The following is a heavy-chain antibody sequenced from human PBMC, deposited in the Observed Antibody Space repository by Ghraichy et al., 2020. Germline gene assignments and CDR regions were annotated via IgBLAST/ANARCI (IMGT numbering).Heavy chain of an antibody. Sequence: ASVKVSCKASGYSFNDNGISWVRQAPGQGLEWVGWISGHNGNTHYTQKVQGRVTMTTDTSTSTAYMELRSLRSDDTAMYYCARDLRYDSRYFDVWGGGTLVTVSX. V-gene: IGHV1-18*01. CDR3: ARDLRYDSRYFDV. CDR1: GYSFNDNG. CDR2: ISGHNGNT. D-gene: IGHD3-22*01. J-gene: IGHJ2*01.